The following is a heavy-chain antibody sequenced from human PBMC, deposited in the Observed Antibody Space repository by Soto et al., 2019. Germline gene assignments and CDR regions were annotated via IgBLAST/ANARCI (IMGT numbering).Heavy chain of an antibody. Sequence: SETLSLTCTVSGGSISSYYWSWIRQPPGKGLEWIGYIYHSGSTNYNPSLKSRVTISVDTSKNQFSLKLSSVTAADTAVYYCARGQSFWTPPAPYYYYMDVWGKGTTVTVSS. CDR2: IYHSGST. CDR3: ARGQSFWTPPAPYYYYMDV. D-gene: IGHD3-3*01. CDR1: GGSISSYY. V-gene: IGHV4-59*12. J-gene: IGHJ6*03.